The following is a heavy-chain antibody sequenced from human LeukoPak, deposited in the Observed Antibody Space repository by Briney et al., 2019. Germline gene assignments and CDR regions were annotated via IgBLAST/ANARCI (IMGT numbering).Heavy chain of an antibody. CDR3: AGFAGGIVGAAFDY. CDR2: ISGSGVGT. Sequence: GGSLRLSCAASGFTFSRFGMNWVRQAPGKGLEWVSAISGSGVGTYYADSVKGRFTISRDNSWNTLYLQMNSLRAEDTAVYYCAGFAGGIVGAAFDYWGQGTLVTVSS. J-gene: IGHJ4*02. V-gene: IGHV3-23*01. D-gene: IGHD1-26*01. CDR1: GFTFSRFG.